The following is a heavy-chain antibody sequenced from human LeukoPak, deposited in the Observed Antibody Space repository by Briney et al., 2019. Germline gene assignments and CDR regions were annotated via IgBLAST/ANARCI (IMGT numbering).Heavy chain of an antibody. CDR2: ISWNSGSI. CDR1: GFTFDDYA. CDR3: AKDIDDRFGELGAAFDI. V-gene: IGHV3-9*01. Sequence: GGSLRLSCAASGFTFDDYAMHWVRQSPGKGLEWVSGISWNSGSISYGDFVKGRFTISRDNAKNSLYLQMNSLRTEDTALYYCAKDIDDRFGELGAAFDIWGQGTMVTVSS. J-gene: IGHJ3*02. D-gene: IGHD3-10*01.